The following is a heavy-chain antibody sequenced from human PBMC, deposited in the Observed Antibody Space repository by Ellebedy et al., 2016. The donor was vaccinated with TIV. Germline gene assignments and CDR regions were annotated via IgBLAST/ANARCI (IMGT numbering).Heavy chain of an antibody. D-gene: IGHD2-15*01. CDR3: ARELRAAGGHYIDV. J-gene: IGHJ6*03. CDR2: IYYSGST. Sequence: MPSETLSLTCSVSGGSISSVSYYWGWIRQPSGKGLEWIGSIYYSGSTYYNPSLKSRVTISVDTSKNQFSLKLNSVTAADTAVYYCARELRAAGGHYIDVWGRGTTVTVSS. V-gene: IGHV4-39*07. CDR1: GGSISSVSYY.